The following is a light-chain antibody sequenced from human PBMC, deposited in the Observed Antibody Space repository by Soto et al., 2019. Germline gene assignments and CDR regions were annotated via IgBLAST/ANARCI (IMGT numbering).Light chain of an antibody. CDR2: EVS. Sequence: QSALTQPASASGSPGQSITISCTGTSSDVGSYNLVSWYQHHPGKAPKLMIYEVSKRPSGVSNRFSGSKSGNTASLTISGLQAEDEADYYCCSYAGSSTFPYVFGTGTKVTVL. CDR3: CSYAGSSTFPYV. V-gene: IGLV2-23*02. J-gene: IGLJ1*01. CDR1: SSDVGSYNL.